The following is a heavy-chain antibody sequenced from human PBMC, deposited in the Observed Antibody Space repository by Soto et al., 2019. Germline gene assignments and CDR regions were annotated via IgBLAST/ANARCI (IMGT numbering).Heavy chain of an antibody. J-gene: IGHJ4*02. CDR3: ARGGLEPFDY. CDR1: GFNLGSYW. CDR2: INDYGTTI. D-gene: IGHD1-1*01. V-gene: IGHV3-74*01. Sequence: EVQLVESGGGLVQPGGSLRLSCAASGFNLGSYWMHSVRQAPGKGLVWVSRINDYGTTINYAESVEGRFTISRDDAKSEVYLQMNNLRAEDTAVYYCARGGLEPFDYWGQGALVTVSS.